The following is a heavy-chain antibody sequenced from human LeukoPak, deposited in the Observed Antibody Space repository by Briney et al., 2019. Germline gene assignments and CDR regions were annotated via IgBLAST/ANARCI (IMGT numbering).Heavy chain of an antibody. V-gene: IGHV1-2*06. D-gene: IGHD3-22*01. J-gene: IGHJ4*02. CDR2: INPNSGGT. CDR1: GYTFTGYY. Sequence: ASAKVSCKASGYTFTGYYMHWVRQAPGQGLEWMGRINPNSGGTNYAQKFQGRVTMTRDTSISTAYMELSRLRSDDTAVYYCAVDSSGYYGEFDYWGQGTLVTVSS. CDR3: AVDSSGYYGEFDY.